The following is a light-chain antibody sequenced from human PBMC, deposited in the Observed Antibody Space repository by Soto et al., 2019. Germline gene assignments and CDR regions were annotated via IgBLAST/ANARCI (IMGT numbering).Light chain of an antibody. V-gene: IGKV3-11*01. Sequence: EIVLTQSPATLSLSPGERATLSCRASQSVENYLAWFQQKRGQAPRLLIYDTSNRAAGIPDRFSGSGSGTDFTLSISSVEHEDFAVYYCHQRYIWPPLTFGGGTKVEIK. CDR1: QSVENY. CDR2: DTS. J-gene: IGKJ4*01. CDR3: HQRYIWPPLT.